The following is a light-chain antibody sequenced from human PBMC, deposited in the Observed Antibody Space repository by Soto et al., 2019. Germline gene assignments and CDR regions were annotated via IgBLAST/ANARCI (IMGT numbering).Light chain of an antibody. J-gene: IGKJ4*01. CDR2: DAS. V-gene: IGKV3-20*01. CDR3: QQYGSSALT. Sequence: IVMPQSPGTLSFSPGERATLSCRASQSVSSSYLAWYQQKPGQAPRLLIYDASNRAAGIPARFSGSGSGTDFTLTISRLEPEDFAVYYCQQYGSSALTFGGGTKVDIK. CDR1: QSVSSSY.